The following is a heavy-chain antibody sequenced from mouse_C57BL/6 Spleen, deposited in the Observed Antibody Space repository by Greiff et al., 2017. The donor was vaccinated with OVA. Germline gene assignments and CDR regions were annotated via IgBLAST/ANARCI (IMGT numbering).Heavy chain of an antibody. J-gene: IGHJ1*03. Sequence: VQLQQSGAELVRPGASVTLSCKASGYTFTDYEMHWVKQTPVHGLEWIGAIDPETGGTAYNQKFKGKAILTADKSSSTAYMELRSLTSEDSAVYYSVNWDGGYWYFDVWGTGTTVTVSS. CDR1: GYTFTDYE. CDR3: VNWDGGYWYFDV. V-gene: IGHV1-15*01. CDR2: IDPETGGT. D-gene: IGHD4-1*01.